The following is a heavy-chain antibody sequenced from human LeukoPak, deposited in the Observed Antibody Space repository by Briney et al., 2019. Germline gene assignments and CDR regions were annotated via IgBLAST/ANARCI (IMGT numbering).Heavy chain of an antibody. J-gene: IGHJ5*02. V-gene: IGHV4-39*01. CDR1: GGSISSSNYY. Sequence: PSENLSLTCTVSGGSISSSNYYWDWIRQPPGKGLEWIGSIYYSGSTYYNPSLESRVTISVDTSKNQFSLKLSSVTAADTAVYYCARHGDYVWGSYRYPWFDPWGQGTLVTVSS. CDR2: IYYSGST. CDR3: ARHGDYVWGSYRYPWFDP. D-gene: IGHD3-16*02.